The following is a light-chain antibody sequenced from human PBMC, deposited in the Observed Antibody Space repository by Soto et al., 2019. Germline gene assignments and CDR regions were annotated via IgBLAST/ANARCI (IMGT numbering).Light chain of an antibody. CDR2: GAS. Sequence: EIVMTLSPATLSVSPGETATLSCRASQSVSSNLAWYQQKPGQAPRLLMYGASTRATGIPARYSGSGSGTECTLTISSLQTEDFAVYYCQQYNNWPPWTFGQGTKVDIK. J-gene: IGKJ1*01. V-gene: IGKV3-15*01. CDR1: QSVSSN. CDR3: QQYNNWPPWT.